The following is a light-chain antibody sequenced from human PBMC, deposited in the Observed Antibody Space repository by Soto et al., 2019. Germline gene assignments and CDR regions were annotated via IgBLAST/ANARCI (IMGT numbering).Light chain of an antibody. V-gene: IGLV1-40*01. CDR1: SSNIGAGYD. CDR3: QSYDSSLSGSQV. CDR2: GNS. Sequence: VLTQPPSVSGAPGQRVTISCTGSSSNIGAGYDVHWYQQLPGTAPKLLIYGNSNRPSGVPDRFSGSKSGTSASLAITGLQAEDEADYYCQSYDSSLSGSQVFGTGTKVTVL. J-gene: IGLJ1*01.